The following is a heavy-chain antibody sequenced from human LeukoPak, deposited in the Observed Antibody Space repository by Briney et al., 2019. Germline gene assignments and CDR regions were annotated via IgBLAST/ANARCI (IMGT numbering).Heavy chain of an antibody. CDR3: AREFGYCTNGVCYTPNWFDP. CDR2: ISSSSYI. D-gene: IGHD2-8*01. CDR1: GFTFSSYS. J-gene: IGHJ5*02. V-gene: IGHV3-21*01. Sequence: GGSLRLSCAASGFTFSSYSMNWVRQAPGKGLEWVSSISSSSYIYYADSVKGRFTISRDNAKNSLYLQMNSLRAEDTAVYYCAREFGYCTNGVCYTPNWFDPWGQGTLVTVSS.